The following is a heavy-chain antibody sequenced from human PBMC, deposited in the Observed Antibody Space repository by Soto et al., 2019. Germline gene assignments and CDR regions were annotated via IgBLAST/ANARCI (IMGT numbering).Heavy chain of an antibody. CDR2: IYYSGST. CDR3: ASPVQTKQLDYYYYYGMDV. CDR1: GGSISSSSYY. Sequence: PSETLSLTCTVSGGSISSSSYYWGWIRQPPGKGLEWIGSIYYSGSTYYNPSLKSRVTISVDTSKNQFFLKLSSVTAADTAVYYCASPVQTKQLDYYYYYGMDVWGQGTTVTVSS. J-gene: IGHJ6*02. V-gene: IGHV4-39*01. D-gene: IGHD1-1*01.